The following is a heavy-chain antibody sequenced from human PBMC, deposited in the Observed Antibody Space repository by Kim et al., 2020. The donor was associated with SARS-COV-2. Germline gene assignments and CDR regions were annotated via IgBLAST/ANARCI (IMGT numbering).Heavy chain of an antibody. J-gene: IGHJ6*02. Sequence: SETLSLTCTVSGGSISSSSYYWGWIRQPPGKGLEWIGSIYYSGSTYYNPSLKSRVTISVDTSKNQFSLKLSSVTAADTAVYYCARSITYYDILTGYYPTNYYYYGMDVWGQGTTVTVSS. CDR1: GGSISSSSYY. CDR3: ARSITYYDILTGYYPTNYYYYGMDV. CDR2: IYYSGST. V-gene: IGHV4-39*01. D-gene: IGHD3-9*01.